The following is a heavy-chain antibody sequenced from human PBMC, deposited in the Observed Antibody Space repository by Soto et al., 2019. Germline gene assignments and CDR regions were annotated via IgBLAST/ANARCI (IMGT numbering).Heavy chain of an antibody. D-gene: IGHD6-13*01. CDR3: AKSLRQGGYSSSWYYYYYGMDV. J-gene: IGHJ6*02. V-gene: IGHV3-30*18. CDR1: GFTFSSYG. Sequence: LSLSCAASGFTFSSYGMHWVRQARGKGLEWVAVISYDGSNKYYADSVKGRFTISRDNSKNTLYLQMNSLRAEDTAVYYCAKSLRQGGYSSSWYYYYYGMDVWGQGTTVTVSS. CDR2: ISYDGSNK.